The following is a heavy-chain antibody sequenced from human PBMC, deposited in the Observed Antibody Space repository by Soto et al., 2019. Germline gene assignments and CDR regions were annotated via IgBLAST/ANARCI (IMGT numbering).Heavy chain of an antibody. CDR3: ARDLYDYYGSGSYTDYYYGMDV. CDR2: IYYSGST. D-gene: IGHD3-10*01. V-gene: IGHV4-59*01. CDR1: GGSISSYC. Sequence: PSETLSLTCTVSGGSISSYCWSWIRQPPGKGLEWIGYIYYSGSTNYNPSLKSRVTISVDTSKNQFSLKLSSVTAADTAVYYCARDLYDYYGSGSYTDYYYGMDVWGQGTTVTVSS. J-gene: IGHJ6*02.